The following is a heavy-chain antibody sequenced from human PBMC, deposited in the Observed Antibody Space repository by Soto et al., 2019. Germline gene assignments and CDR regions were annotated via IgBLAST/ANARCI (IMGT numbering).Heavy chain of an antibody. V-gene: IGHV4-30-2*01. CDR2: IYHSGST. J-gene: IGHJ4*02. D-gene: IGHD2-15*01. CDR3: ARGQVVAAQH. Sequence: QLQLQESGSGLVKPSQTLSLTCAVSGGSISSGGYSWSWIRQPPGKGLEWIGYIYHSGSTYYNPALTGRVTRPVDSSKNQFSLKLSSVTAADTAVYYCARGQVVAAQHWGQGTLVTVSS. CDR1: GGSISSGGYS.